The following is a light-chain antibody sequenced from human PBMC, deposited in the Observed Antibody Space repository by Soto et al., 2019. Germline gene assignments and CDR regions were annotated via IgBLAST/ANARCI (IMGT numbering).Light chain of an antibody. J-gene: IGKJ5*01. CDR1: QNINNY. CDR2: DAS. V-gene: IGKV1-33*01. Sequence: DIQMTQSPSSLSASVGDRVTITCQASQNINNYLNWYQQKPGRAPKLLIYDASNLEAGVPSRVRGSGSGTAFTSTIGRLPPGDSVTYSCQLYEYLRTFGQGTRLEIK. CDR3: QLYEYLRT.